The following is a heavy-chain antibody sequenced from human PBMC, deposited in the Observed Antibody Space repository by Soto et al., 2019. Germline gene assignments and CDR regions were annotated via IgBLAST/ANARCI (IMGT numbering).Heavy chain of an antibody. Sequence: GGSLRLSCAASGFTFSSYGMHWVRQAPGKGLEWVAVIWYDGSNKYYADSVKGRFTISRDNSKNTLYLQMNSLRAEDTAVYYCARAMVRGFLRYGMDVWGQGTTVTVSS. V-gene: IGHV3-33*01. CDR2: IWYDGSNK. CDR1: GFTFSSYG. D-gene: IGHD3-10*01. J-gene: IGHJ6*02. CDR3: ARAMVRGFLRYGMDV.